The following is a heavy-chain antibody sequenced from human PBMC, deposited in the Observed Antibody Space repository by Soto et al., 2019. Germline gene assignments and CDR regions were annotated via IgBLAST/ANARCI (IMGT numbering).Heavy chain of an antibody. D-gene: IGHD1-26*01. J-gene: IGHJ4*02. Sequence: QVQLVQSGAEVKKPGASVKVSCKASGYSFTRYYINWVRQAPGQGLEWMGWISAYNGNTHYEEKLQGRVSLTTDTSTSTAYMELRSLRSVDTAVYFCARGGQWDFLSDYWGQGTLVTVSS. CDR1: GYSFTRYY. V-gene: IGHV1-18*01. CDR2: ISAYNGNT. CDR3: ARGGQWDFLSDY.